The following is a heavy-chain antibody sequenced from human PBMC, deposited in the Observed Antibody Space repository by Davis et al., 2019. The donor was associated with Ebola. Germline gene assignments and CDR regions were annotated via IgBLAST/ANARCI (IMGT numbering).Heavy chain of an antibody. CDR3: AKDLPRGGDLGLYGMDV. V-gene: IGHV3-21*01. CDR2: ISSGSYYI. CDR1: GFTFSTYS. Sequence: GGSLRLSCAASGFTFSTYSMNWVRQAPGKGLEWVSSISSGSYYIYYADSLKGRFTISRDNAKNSLYLQMNSLRDEDTAVYYCAKDLPRGGDLGLYGMDVWGKGTTVTVSS. J-gene: IGHJ6*04. D-gene: IGHD3-10*01.